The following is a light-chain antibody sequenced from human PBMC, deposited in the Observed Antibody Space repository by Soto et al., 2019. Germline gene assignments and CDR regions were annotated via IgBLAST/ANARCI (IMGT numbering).Light chain of an antibody. Sequence: EIVWAQYPGVLSLSPGERATLSCRASQSVSSNLAWYQQKPGQAPRLLIYGASTRATGIPARFSGSGSGTEFTLTISSLQSEDFAVYYCQQYNNWPWTFGHGTKVDI. V-gene: IGKV3-15*01. CDR1: QSVSSN. CDR2: GAS. J-gene: IGKJ1*01. CDR3: QQYNNWPWT.